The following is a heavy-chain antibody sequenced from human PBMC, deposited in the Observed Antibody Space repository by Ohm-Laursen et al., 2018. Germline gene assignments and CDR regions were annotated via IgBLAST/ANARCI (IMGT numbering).Heavy chain of an antibody. Sequence: SLRLSCSASAFTLSSSEMNWVRQAPGKGLEWISGITHGSDTIYYADSVKGRFTISRDNAKNSLYLQMNSLRAEDTALYYCAKDKQGSSSWDVFDYWGQGTLVTVSS. CDR2: ITHGSDTI. J-gene: IGHJ4*02. CDR3: AKDKQGSSSWDVFDY. D-gene: IGHD6-13*01. CDR1: AFTLSSSE. V-gene: IGHV3-48*03.